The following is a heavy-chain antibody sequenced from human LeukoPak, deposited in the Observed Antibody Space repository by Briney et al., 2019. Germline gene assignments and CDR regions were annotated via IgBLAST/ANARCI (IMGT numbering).Heavy chain of an antibody. CDR3: ARDRSSSYTRDWFDP. J-gene: IGHJ5*02. V-gene: IGHV4-4*07. D-gene: IGHD6-13*01. CDR1: GGSINGYY. Sequence: PSETLSLTCTVSGGSINGYYWSWIRQPAGKGLEWIGRIYNSESINYNLSLKSRVTLSIDTSKNQFSLNLNPVTAADTAVYYCARDRSSSYTRDWFDPWGQGALVTVSS. CDR2: IYNSESI.